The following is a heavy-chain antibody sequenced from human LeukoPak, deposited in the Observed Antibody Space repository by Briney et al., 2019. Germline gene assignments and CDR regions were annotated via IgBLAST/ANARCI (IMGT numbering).Heavy chain of an antibody. CDR1: AFTFTNYW. J-gene: IGHJ4*02. D-gene: IGHD3-16*01. CDR2: IKEDGSEK. Sequence: GSLRLSCAASAFTFTNYWMSWVRQAPGKGLEWVANIKEDGSEKYYVDSVKGRFTISRDNAKNSLFLQMNSLRAEDTAVYYCARHVRFEGVDYWGQGTLVTVSS. CDR3: ARHVRFEGVDY. V-gene: IGHV3-7*01.